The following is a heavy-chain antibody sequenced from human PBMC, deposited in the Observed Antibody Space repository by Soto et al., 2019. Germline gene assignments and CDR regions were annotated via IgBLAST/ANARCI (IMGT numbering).Heavy chain of an antibody. V-gene: IGHV3-23*01. CDR3: AKEVVLESPRRSHYYYYGLDV. Sequence: GGSLRLSCAASGFTFNIYAMTWVRQAPGKGLEWVSVISGSGGRTFYAESVKGRFTMSRDNSNNTLYLQMNSLRAEDTAVYYCAKEVVLESPRRSHYYYYGLDVWGQGTTVTVYS. CDR1: GFTFNIYA. D-gene: IGHD6-6*01. J-gene: IGHJ6*02. CDR2: ISGSGGRT.